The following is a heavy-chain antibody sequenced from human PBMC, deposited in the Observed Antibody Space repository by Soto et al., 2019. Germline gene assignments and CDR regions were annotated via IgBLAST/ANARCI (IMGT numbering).Heavy chain of an antibody. CDR2: IWYDGSND. V-gene: IGHV3-33*01. Sequence: QVPLVESGGGVVQPGRSLRLSCTASGFTFNSYAMHWVRQAPGKGLEWVAVIWYDGSNDFYTDSVKGRFSISRDNSKNTLYLQMNSLRAEDTAVYYCATGTVTTDYWGQGTLVTVSS. J-gene: IGHJ4*02. CDR3: ATGTVTTDY. D-gene: IGHD4-17*01. CDR1: GFTFNSYA.